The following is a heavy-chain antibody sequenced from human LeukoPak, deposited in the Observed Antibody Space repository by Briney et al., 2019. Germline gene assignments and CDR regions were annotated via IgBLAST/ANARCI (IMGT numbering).Heavy chain of an antibody. CDR2: INPSGGST. J-gene: IGHJ4*02. CDR3: ARGFSVGAKFDY. V-gene: IGHV1-46*01. CDR1: GYTFTSYY. D-gene: IGHD1-26*01. Sequence: WASVKVSCKASGYTFTSYYMHWVRQAPGQGLEWMGIINPSGGSTSYAQKFQGRVTMTRDTSISTAYMELSRLRSDDTAVYYCARGFSVGAKFDYWGQGTLVTVSS.